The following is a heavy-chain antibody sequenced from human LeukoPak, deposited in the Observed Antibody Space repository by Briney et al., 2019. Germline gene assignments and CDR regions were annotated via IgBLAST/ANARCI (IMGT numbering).Heavy chain of an antibody. D-gene: IGHD6-13*01. V-gene: IGHV3-30*04. J-gene: IGHJ4*02. CDR3: ARVSGAEAATGGYFDR. Sequence: GGSLRLSCAASGLTFSRFAVHWVRQAPGKGLEWVAVISYDGSYKYYADSVQGRFTISRDNSKNTLYLQMNSLSTEDTAVYYCARVSGAEAATGGYFDRWGQGTLVTVSS. CDR1: GLTFSRFA. CDR2: ISYDGSYK.